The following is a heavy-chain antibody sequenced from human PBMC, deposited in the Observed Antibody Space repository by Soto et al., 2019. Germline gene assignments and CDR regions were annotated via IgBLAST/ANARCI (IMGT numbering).Heavy chain of an antibody. CDR1: GFTFSSYE. D-gene: IGHD5-18*01. CDR3: ARARDTAMVTFSYYYYGMDV. Sequence: PGGSLRLSCAASGFTFSSYEMNWVRQAPGKGLEWVSYISSSGSTIYYADSVKGRFTISRDNAKNSLYLQMNSLRAEDTAVYYCARARDTAMVTFSYYYYGMDVWGQGTTVTVSS. V-gene: IGHV3-48*03. CDR2: ISSSGSTI. J-gene: IGHJ6*02.